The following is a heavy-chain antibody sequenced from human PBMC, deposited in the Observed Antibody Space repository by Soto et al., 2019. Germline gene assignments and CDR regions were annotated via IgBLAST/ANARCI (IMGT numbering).Heavy chain of an antibody. V-gene: IGHV3-48*02. D-gene: IGHD3-3*01. CDR3: ARDGRERSAYSPDSYYYSGIDV. CDR1: GFIFSTYS. Sequence: SLRLSCAASGFIFSTYSMNWVRQAPGKGLEWVSYISTSTSTIYYADSVKGRFTISRDNAKNSLYLQMNSLRDEDTAVYLCARDGRERSAYSPDSYYYSGIDVWGQGTTVTVSS. J-gene: IGHJ6*02. CDR2: ISTSTSTI.